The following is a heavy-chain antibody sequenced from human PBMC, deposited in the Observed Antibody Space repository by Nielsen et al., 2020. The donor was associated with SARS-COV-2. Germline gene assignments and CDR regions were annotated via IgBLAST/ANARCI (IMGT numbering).Heavy chain of an antibody. V-gene: IGHV4-4*02. Sequence: SETLSLTCAVSGGSVSSNDWWTWVRQSPGKGLEWIGEVSHSGSINYNPSLKSRVTLSMDKSKRQFSLRLTSVSAADTAVYFCARGVLVVVPSPILGLGPFFYYFYLDVWGKGTTVIVSS. CDR1: GGSVSSNDW. D-gene: IGHD2-21*01. CDR2: VSHSGSI. CDR3: ARGVLVVVPSPILGLGPFFYYFYLDV. J-gene: IGHJ6*03.